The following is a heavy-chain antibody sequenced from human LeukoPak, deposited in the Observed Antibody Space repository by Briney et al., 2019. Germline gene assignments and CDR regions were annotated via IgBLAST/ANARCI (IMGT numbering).Heavy chain of an antibody. CDR3: ARGGGSYFDY. J-gene: IGHJ4*02. CDR2: IYYSGST. D-gene: IGHD1-26*01. Sequence: SETLSLTCTVSGGSISSSSYYWGWIRQPPGKGLEWIGSIYYSGSTYYNPSLKSRVTISVDTSKNQFSLKLSSVTAADTAVYYCARGGGSYFDYWGQGTLVTVSS. V-gene: IGHV4-39*07. CDR1: GGSISSSSYY.